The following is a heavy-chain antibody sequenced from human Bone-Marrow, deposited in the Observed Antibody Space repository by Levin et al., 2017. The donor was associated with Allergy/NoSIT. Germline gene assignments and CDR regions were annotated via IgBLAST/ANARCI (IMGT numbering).Heavy chain of an antibody. CDR2: INWNSAGI. J-gene: IGHJ6*02. Sequence: GGSLRLSCAASGFTFDDYAMHWVRQVPGKGLEWVSGINWNSAGIAYADSVKGRFTISRDNAKNSLYLQMHSLRAEDTAFYYCAKDIGGRDFWNGYYHYNYYGINVWGLGTTVTVSS. CDR1: GFTFDDYA. V-gene: IGHV3-9*01. D-gene: IGHD3-3*01. CDR3: AKDIGGRDFWNGYYHYNYYGINV.